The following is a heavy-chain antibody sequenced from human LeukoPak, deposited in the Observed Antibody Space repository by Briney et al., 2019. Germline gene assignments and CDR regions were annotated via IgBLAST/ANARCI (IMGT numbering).Heavy chain of an antibody. J-gene: IGHJ1*01. Sequence: PGGSLRLSCAASGFTFSSYGMHWVRQAPGKGLEWVAFIRYDGSNKYYADSVKGRFTISRDNSKNTLYLQMNSLRAEDTAVYYCAKDRRGVSSSWYGKEEYFQHWGQGTLVTVSS. CDR2: IRYDGSNK. CDR3: AKDRRGVSSSWYGKEEYFQH. CDR1: GFTFSSYG. V-gene: IGHV3-30*02. D-gene: IGHD6-13*01.